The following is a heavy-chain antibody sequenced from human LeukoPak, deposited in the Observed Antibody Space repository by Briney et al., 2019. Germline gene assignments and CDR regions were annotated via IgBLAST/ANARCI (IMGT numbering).Heavy chain of an antibody. CDR3: AKDPSFYCTGGSCHSTYYFDD. Sequence: GGSLRLSCAASGFTFSSYGMSWVRQAPGKGLEWVSAISGSGDSTYHADSVKGRFTISRDNSKNTLYLQMSSLRAEDTALYYCAKDPSFYCTGGSCHSTYYFDDWGQGTLVTVSS. J-gene: IGHJ4*02. CDR1: GFTFSSYG. D-gene: IGHD2-15*01. V-gene: IGHV3-23*01. CDR2: ISGSGDST.